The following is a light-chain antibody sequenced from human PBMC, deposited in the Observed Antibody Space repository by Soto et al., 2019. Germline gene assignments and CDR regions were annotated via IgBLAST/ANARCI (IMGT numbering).Light chain of an antibody. CDR2: DVS. CDR1: SGDVGAYNY. V-gene: IGLV2-14*01. Sequence: QSALTQPASVSGSPGQSITISCTGTSGDVGAYNYVSWYQQHPDKAPKLMIYDVSNRPSGVSNRFSGSKSGNTASLTISGLQAEDEGDYYCTSLTSSATLVFGGGTKLTVL. J-gene: IGLJ2*01. CDR3: TSLTSSATLV.